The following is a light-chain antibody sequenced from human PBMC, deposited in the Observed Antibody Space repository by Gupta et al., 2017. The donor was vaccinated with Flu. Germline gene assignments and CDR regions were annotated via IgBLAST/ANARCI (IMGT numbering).Light chain of an antibody. CDR3: QQASSFPRT. CDR1: QDVGNW. J-gene: IGKJ1*01. Sequence: PSSVSASVGDRVTIACRASQDVGNWLAWYQQKPGEGPKLLIYGASSLQRGVPSRFSGSGSGTDFTLTISSLQSEDFATYYCQQASSFPRTFGQGTMVEI. V-gene: IGKV1-12*01. CDR2: GAS.